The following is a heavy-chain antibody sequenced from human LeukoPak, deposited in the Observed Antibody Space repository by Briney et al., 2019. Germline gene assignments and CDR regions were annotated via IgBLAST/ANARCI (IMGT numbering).Heavy chain of an antibody. D-gene: IGHD2-15*01. J-gene: IGHJ6*03. CDR1: GFTFSSYA. CDR3: ARVEGGPAATPWYYYYMDV. CDR2: ISSSGSTI. V-gene: IGHV3-48*04. Sequence: GGSLRLSCAASGFTFSSYAMHWVRQAPGKGLEWVSYISSSGSTIYYADSVKGRFTISRDNAQNSLYLQMNSLRAEDTAVYYCARVEGGPAATPWYYYYMDVWGKGTTVNISS.